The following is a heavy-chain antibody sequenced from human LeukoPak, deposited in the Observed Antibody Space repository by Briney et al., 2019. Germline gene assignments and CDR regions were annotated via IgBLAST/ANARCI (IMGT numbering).Heavy chain of an antibody. D-gene: IGHD4-17*01. CDR1: GGSISSGGYY. Sequence: SETLSLTCTVSGGSISSGGYYWSWIRQHPGKGLEWIGYIYYSGSTYYNPSLKSRVTISVDTSKNQFSLKLSSVTAAGTAVYYCARSDYTTVTTLFDYWGQGTLVTVSS. V-gene: IGHV4-31*03. CDR2: IYYSGST. J-gene: IGHJ4*02. CDR3: ARSDYTTVTTLFDY.